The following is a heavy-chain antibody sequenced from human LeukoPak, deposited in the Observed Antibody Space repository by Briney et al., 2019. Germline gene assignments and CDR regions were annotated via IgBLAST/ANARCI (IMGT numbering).Heavy chain of an antibody. D-gene: IGHD1-1*01. CDR1: GFSFTNYA. CDR2: LRGGGET. V-gene: IGHV3-23*01. J-gene: IGHJ4*02. Sequence: GGSLRLSCAASGFSFTNYAMSWVRQAPARGPEWVSSLRGGGETFYADSVKGRFTLSRDDSRNTVYLQLNNLRVEDTAIYYCAKAIWVSNADAVWWGQGTQVTVSS. CDR3: AKAIWVSNADAVW.